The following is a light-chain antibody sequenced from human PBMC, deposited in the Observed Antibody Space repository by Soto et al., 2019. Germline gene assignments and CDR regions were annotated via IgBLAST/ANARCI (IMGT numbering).Light chain of an antibody. CDR3: SSYTSSSTPYYV. J-gene: IGLJ1*01. Sequence: QSVLTQPASVSGSPGQSITISCTGTSSDVGAYNYVSWYQQHPGKAPKLMIYDVRKRPSGISNRFSGSKSGNTASLTISGLQAEYESDYFCSSYTSSSTPYYVFGTGTRSPS. CDR2: DVR. CDR1: SSDVGAYNY. V-gene: IGLV2-14*01.